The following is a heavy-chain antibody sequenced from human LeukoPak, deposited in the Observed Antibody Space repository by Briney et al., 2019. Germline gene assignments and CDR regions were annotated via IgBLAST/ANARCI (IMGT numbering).Heavy chain of an antibody. V-gene: IGHV2-5*01. Sequence: SGPTPVKPTQTLTLTCTFSGFSLSTSGVGVGWIRQPPAKALEWLALLYWNDDRRYSPPLKSRLPITKDTSKNQLVLTMTNIDPVDTATYYCALVVTYYYDSSGKFDYWGQGTLVTVSS. J-gene: IGHJ4*02. CDR2: LYWNDDR. D-gene: IGHD3-22*01. CDR1: GFSLSTSGVG. CDR3: ALVVTYYYDSSGKFDY.